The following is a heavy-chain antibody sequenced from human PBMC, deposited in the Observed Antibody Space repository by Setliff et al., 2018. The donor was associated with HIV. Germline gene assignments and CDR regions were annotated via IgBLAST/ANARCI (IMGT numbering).Heavy chain of an antibody. CDR2: IYHNGNT. CDR1: GGSISSNW. Sequence: SETLSLTCAVSGGSISSNWWSWVRQPPGKGLEWIGEIYHNGNTNYSPSLKNRVTMSVDNSKNQFSLMVRSVTAADTAVYYCARDWRAYGVLGSWGQGMLVTVSS. CDR3: ARDWRAYGVLGS. J-gene: IGHJ4*02. V-gene: IGHV4-4*02. D-gene: IGHD4-17*01.